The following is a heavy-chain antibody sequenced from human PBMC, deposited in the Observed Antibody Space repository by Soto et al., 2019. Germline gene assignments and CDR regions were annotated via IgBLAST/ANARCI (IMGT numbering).Heavy chain of an antibody. CDR3: ARPKGYCSSNSCYDWFDP. CDR2: IYYSGST. D-gene: IGHD2-2*01. CDR1: GGSVSSYY. V-gene: IGHV4-59*08. J-gene: IGHJ5*02. Sequence: SETLSLTCTVSGGSVSSYYWSWIRQPPGKGLEWIGYIYYSGSTNYNPSLKSRVTISVDTSKNQFSLKLSLKLSSVTAADTAVYYCARPKGYCSSNSCYDWFDPWGQGTLVT.